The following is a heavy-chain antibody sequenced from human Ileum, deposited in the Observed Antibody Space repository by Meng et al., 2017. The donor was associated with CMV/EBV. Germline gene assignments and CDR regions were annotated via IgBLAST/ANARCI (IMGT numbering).Heavy chain of an antibody. CDR3: ARGGPGAFDI. CDR2: INSEGSHT. D-gene: IGHD3-16*01. Sequence: GGSLRLSCAASGFTFSKHWMHWVRQVPVKGLVWVSYINSEGSHTTYADSVRGRFTISRDNSKNTLYLQMNSLRVEDTADYYCARGGPGAFDIWGQGTMVTVSS. J-gene: IGHJ3*02. V-gene: IGHV3-74*01. CDR1: GFTFSKHW.